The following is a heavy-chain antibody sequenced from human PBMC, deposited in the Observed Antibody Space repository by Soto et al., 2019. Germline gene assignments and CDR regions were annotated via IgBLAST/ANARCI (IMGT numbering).Heavy chain of an antibody. Sequence: ASVKVSCKASGYTFTSYGISWVRQAPGQGLEWMGWISAYNGNTNYAQKLQGRVTMTTDTSTSTAYMELRSLRSDDTAVYYCARDFGVMYYYDSSGYYYSPPYFDSWGQGTLVTVSS. D-gene: IGHD3-22*01. CDR2: ISAYNGNT. J-gene: IGHJ4*02. CDR1: GYTFTSYG. V-gene: IGHV1-18*01. CDR3: ARDFGVMYYYDSSGYYYSPPYFDS.